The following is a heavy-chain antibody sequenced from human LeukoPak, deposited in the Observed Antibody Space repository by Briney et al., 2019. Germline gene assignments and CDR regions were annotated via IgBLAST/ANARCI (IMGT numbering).Heavy chain of an antibody. J-gene: IGHJ4*02. CDR1: GGSISSHY. V-gene: IGHV4-59*11. Sequence: SETLSLTCTVSGGSISSHYWGWIRQPPGKGLEWIGFIYYTGSTNYNPYNPSLKSRVTISVDTSKNQFSLKLSSVTAADTAVYYCARDPYLTGKFDYWGQGTLVTVSS. CDR3: ARDPYLTGKFDY. D-gene: IGHD1-1*01. CDR2: IYYTGST.